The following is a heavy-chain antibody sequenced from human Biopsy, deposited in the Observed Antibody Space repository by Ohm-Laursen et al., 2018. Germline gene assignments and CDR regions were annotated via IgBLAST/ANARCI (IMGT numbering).Heavy chain of an antibody. D-gene: IGHD4-17*01. CDR1: GFRFDDYA. CDR2: ISWNSDDI. V-gene: IGHV3-9*01. Sequence: SLRLSCAASGFRFDDYAMQWVRQAPGKGLEWVSGISWNSDDIGYADSVKGRFTISRDNARNALHLQMNSLRTEDTALYYCAKDLGLNYSDRFLFYYGMDVWGRGTTVTVSS. J-gene: IGHJ6*02. CDR3: AKDLGLNYSDRFLFYYGMDV.